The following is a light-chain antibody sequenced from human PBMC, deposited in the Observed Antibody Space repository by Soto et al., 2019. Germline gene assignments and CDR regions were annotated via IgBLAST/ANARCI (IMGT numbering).Light chain of an antibody. J-gene: IGLJ2*01. Sequence: QSALTQPASVSGSPGQSITISCTGTSSDVGGYNCVSWYQQHPGKAPKLMIYDVSNRPSGVSNRFSGSKSGNTASLTISGLQAEDEADYYCFSYTSSSTLYVVFAGGTKVTVL. CDR2: DVS. CDR1: SSDVGGYNC. CDR3: FSYTSSSTLYVV. V-gene: IGLV2-14*01.